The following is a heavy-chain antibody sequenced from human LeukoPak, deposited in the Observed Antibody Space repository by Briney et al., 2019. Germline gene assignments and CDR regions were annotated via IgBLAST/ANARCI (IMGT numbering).Heavy chain of an antibody. J-gene: IGHJ3*02. V-gene: IGHV4-34*01. CDR3: ARGDDGEFAFDI. CDR1: GGSISGYY. CDR2: INHSGST. D-gene: IGHD3-10*01. Sequence: PSETLSLTCTVSGGSISGYYWSWIRQPPGKGLEWIGEINHSGSTNYNPSLKSRVTISVDTSKNQFSLKLSSVTAADTAVYYCARGDDGEFAFDIWGQGTMVTVSS.